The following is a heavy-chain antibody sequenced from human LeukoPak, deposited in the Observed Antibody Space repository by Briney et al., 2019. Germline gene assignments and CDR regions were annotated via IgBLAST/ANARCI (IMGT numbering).Heavy chain of an antibody. CDR1: GVSFSGYY. J-gene: IGHJ4*02. D-gene: IGHD1-26*01. V-gene: IGHV4-34*01. Sequence: SETLSLTCAVYGVSFSGYYWSWIRQPPGKGLEWIGEINHSGSTNYNPSLKSRVTISVDTSKNQFSLKLSSVTAADTAVYYCARSPEVGATWSTFDYWGQGTLVTVSS. CDR2: INHSGST. CDR3: ARSPEVGATWSTFDY.